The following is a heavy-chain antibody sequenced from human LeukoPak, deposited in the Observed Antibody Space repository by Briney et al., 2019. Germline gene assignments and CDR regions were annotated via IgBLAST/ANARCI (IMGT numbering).Heavy chain of an antibody. V-gene: IGHV3-30*04. J-gene: IGHJ4*02. CDR2: ISYDGSNK. CDR3: ARDRGRAQLVGHREFDY. D-gene: IGHD6-6*01. Sequence: GGALRLSCAASGFTFSSYAMHWVRQAPGKGLEWVAVISYDGSNKYYADSVKGRFTISRDNSKNTLYLQMNSLRAEDTAVYYCARDRGRAQLVGHREFDYWGQGTLVTVSS. CDR1: GFTFSSYA.